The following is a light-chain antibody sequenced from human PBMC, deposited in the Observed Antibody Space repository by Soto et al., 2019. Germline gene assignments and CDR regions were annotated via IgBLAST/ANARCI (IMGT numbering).Light chain of an antibody. CDR2: DVN. CDR3: SSYTTRSTRV. Sequence: QSVLTQPASVSGSPGQSITISCAGTSSDVGVYDFVSWYQQHPGKAPKLLIYDVNNRPAGISNRFSGSKSGNTASLTISGLQAEDEADYYCSSYTTRSTRVFGGGTKLTVL. V-gene: IGLV2-14*03. CDR1: SSDVGVYDF. J-gene: IGLJ2*01.